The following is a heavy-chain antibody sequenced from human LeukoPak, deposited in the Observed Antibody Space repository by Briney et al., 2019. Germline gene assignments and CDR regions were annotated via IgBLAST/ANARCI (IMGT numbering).Heavy chain of an antibody. D-gene: IGHD3-10*01. Sequence: GGSLRLSCAASGFTFSSYEMNWDRQAPGKRLEWVSYISSSSSTIYYADSVKGRFTISRDNAKNSLYLQMNSLRAEDTAVYYCARDGPGGYFQHWGQGTLVTVSS. J-gene: IGHJ1*01. CDR1: GFTFSSYE. CDR2: ISSSSSTI. V-gene: IGHV3-48*03. CDR3: ARDGPGGYFQH.